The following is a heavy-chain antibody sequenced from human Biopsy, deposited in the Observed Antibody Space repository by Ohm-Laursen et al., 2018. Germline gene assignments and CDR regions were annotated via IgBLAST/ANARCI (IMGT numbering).Heavy chain of an antibody. CDR3: ARADPPLFYYGSGSSNWIDP. J-gene: IGHJ5*02. V-gene: IGHV1-8*01. CDR1: GYTFTSYE. Sequence: ASVKVSCKTSGYTFTSYEINWVRQATGQGLEWMGWMNPDSGNTGYAQNFQGRVTMTRNTSISTAYMELSSLRSEDTAVYFCARADPPLFYYGSGSSNWIDPWGQGTLVTVSS. D-gene: IGHD3-10*01. CDR2: MNPDSGNT.